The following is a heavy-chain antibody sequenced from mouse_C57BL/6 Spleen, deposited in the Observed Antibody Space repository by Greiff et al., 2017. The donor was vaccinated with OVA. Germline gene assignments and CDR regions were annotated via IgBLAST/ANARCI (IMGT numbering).Heavy chain of an antibody. CDR3: SRHDYIRAMDY. D-gene: IGHD2-12*01. Sequence: EVQGVESGGGLVKPGGSLTLSCAASGFTFSSYTMSWVRQTPEKRLEWVATISGGGGNTYYPDSVKGRFTISRDNAKNTLYLQMSSLRSEDTALYYCSRHDYIRAMDYWGQGTSVTVSS. CDR2: ISGGGGNT. V-gene: IGHV5-9*01. J-gene: IGHJ4*01. CDR1: GFTFSSYT.